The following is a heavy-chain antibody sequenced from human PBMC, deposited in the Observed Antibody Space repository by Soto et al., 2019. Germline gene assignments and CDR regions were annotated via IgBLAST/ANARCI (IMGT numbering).Heavy chain of an antibody. V-gene: IGHV5-10-1*01. J-gene: IGHJ5*02. CDR3: ARQEGLVCTNGVCYRAGWFDP. CDR1: GYSFTSYW. CDR2: IDPSDSYT. Sequence: LGESLKISCKGSGYSFTSYWISWVRQMPGKGLEWMGRIDPSDSYTNYSPSFQGHVTISADKSISTAYLQWSSLKASDTAMYYCARQEGLVCTNGVCYRAGWFDPWGQGTLVTVSS. D-gene: IGHD2-8*01.